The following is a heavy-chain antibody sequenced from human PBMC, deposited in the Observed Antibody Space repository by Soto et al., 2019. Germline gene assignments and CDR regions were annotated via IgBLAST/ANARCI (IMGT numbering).Heavy chain of an antibody. V-gene: IGHV1-69*13. CDR2: IIRIFGTS. J-gene: IGHJ6*02. Sequence: ASAKVCCKASGVRFSSYAMSWVRQAPRKGLERMGGIIRIFGTSNYAQKFQGRVTITADESTSTAYMELSSLRSEDTAVYYCASNYDFWSGYPRRPCYYYGMDVSGQGTTVTVSS. D-gene: IGHD3-3*01. CDR3: ASNYDFWSGYPRRPCYYYGMDV. CDR1: GVRFSSYA.